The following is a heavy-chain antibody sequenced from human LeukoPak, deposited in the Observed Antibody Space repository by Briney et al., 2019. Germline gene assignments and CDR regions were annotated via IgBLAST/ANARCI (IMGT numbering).Heavy chain of an antibody. CDR1: GYTFTSYD. D-gene: IGHD6-19*01. Sequence: EASVKVSCKASGYTFTSYDINWVRQATGQGLEWMGWMNPNSGNTGYAQKFQGRVTMTRNTSISTAYMELSSLRSEDTAVYYCARGVAVAGTGTPWFDPWGQGTLVTVSS. CDR2: MNPNSGNT. J-gene: IGHJ5*02. V-gene: IGHV1-8*01. CDR3: ARGVAVAGTGTPWFDP.